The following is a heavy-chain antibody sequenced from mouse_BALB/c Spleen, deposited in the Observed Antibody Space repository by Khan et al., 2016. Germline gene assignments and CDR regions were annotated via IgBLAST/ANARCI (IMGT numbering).Heavy chain of an antibody. CDR1: GYSITSGYS. V-gene: IGHV3-1*02. J-gene: IGHJ1*01. D-gene: IGHD2-1*01. CDR2: IHYSGST. Sequence: EVQLQESGPDLVKPSQSLSLTCTVTGYSITSGYSWHWIRQFPGNKLEWMGYIHYSGSTNYNPSLKSRISITRDTSEHQFFLQLNSVTTEDTATYYCASYGNCVVTWWYFDVWGAGTTVTVSS. CDR3: ASYGNCVVTWWYFDV.